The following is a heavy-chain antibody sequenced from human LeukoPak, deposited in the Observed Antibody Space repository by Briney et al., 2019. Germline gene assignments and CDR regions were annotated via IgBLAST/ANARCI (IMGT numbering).Heavy chain of an antibody. CDR3: SRVGWSGDYFDY. CDR1: VYRYYEYH. J-gene: IGHJ4*02. Sequence: RPGVSLSLFCSASVYRYYEYHKHGAPGATGKAVVGVTDIYWNGGRSGYAGSVKGRFTISRGNAKNSLYLQMNSLRAEDTALYYCSRVGWSGDYFDYWGQGTLVTVSS. V-gene: IGHV3-20*04. D-gene: IGHD6-19*01. CDR2: IYWNGGRS.